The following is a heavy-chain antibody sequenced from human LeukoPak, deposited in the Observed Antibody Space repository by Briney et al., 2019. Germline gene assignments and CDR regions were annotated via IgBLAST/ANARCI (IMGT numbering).Heavy chain of an antibody. CDR1: GFTFSDYA. D-gene: IGHD3-22*01. CDR3: ATDRERDPSVYYLV. V-gene: IGHV3-23*01. CDR2: ISDDGSGT. Sequence: AGGSLRLSCAASGFTFSDYAMSWVRQAPGLGLEWVSTISDDGSGTYYADSVKGRFTISRDNSKNTLFLQINSLRAEDSAVYYCATDRERDPSVYYLVGGQGTLITVSS. J-gene: IGHJ4*02.